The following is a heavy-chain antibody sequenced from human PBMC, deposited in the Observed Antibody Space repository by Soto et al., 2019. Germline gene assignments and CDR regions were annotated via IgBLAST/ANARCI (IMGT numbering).Heavy chain of an antibody. CDR2: VFHSGLT. V-gene: IGHV4-4*02. J-gene: IGHJ4*01. Sequence: SETLSLTCAVSGASIGSMNWWSWVRQTTGRGLEWIGEVFHSGLTNYNPSLKSPVTISMDASKNQLSLEIRSVTAADTAVYYCARDFYYGGLSLGCWGQGILVTVSS. CDR3: ARDFYYGGLSLGC. CDR1: GASIGSMNW. D-gene: IGHD2-21*01.